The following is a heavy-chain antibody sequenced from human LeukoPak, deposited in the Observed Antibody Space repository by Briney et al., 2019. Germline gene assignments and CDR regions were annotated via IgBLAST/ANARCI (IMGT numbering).Heavy chain of an antibody. CDR2: IYHSGST. J-gene: IGHJ3*02. CDR1: GGSISIGGYS. Sequence: SETLSLTCAVSGGSISIGGYSWSWIRQPPGKGLEWIGYIYHSGSTYYNPSLKSRVTISVDRSKNQFSLKLSSVTAADTAVYYCARDLIGYYDSSGYYRRGAFDIWGQGTMVTVSS. CDR3: ARDLIGYYDSSGYYRRGAFDI. V-gene: IGHV4-30-2*01. D-gene: IGHD3-22*01.